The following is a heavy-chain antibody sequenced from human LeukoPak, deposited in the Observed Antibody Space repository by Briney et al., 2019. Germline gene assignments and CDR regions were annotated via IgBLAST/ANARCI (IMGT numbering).Heavy chain of an antibody. D-gene: IGHD6-13*01. V-gene: IGHV4-31*03. CDR1: GGSISSGGYY. CDR3: ARGVIAAAPGGDYYYGMDV. CDR2: IYYSGST. J-gene: IGHJ6*02. Sequence: SQTLSLTCTVSGGSISSGGYYWSWIRQHPGKGLEWIGYIYYSGSTYYNPSLKSRVTISVDTSKNQFSLKLSSVTAADTAVYYCARGVIAAAPGGDYYYGMDVWGQGTTVTVSS.